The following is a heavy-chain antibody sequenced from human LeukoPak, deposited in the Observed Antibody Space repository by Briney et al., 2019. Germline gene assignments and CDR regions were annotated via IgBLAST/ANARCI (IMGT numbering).Heavy chain of an antibody. CDR1: GFTFSSYW. CDR2: ISYDGSNK. D-gene: IGHD4-23*01. V-gene: IGHV3-30*03. Sequence: PGGSLRLSCAASGFTFSSYWMSWVRQAPGKGLEWVAVISYDGSNKYYADSVKGRFTIPRDNFKNTLYLQMNSLRAEDTAVYYCARVDHFIRWSFDYWGQGTLVTVSS. CDR3: ARVDHFIRWSFDY. J-gene: IGHJ4*02.